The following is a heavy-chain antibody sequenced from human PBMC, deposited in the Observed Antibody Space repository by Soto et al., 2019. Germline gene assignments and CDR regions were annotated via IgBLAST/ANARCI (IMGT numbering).Heavy chain of an antibody. Sequence: QVTSKESGPVLVKPPETLTLTCTVSGFSLSNARMGVSGIRQPPGKALEWLAHIFWNDETSYSPSLRSSLTISKDTSKSQVVLTMTNIDPVDTATYYCARPAHSSSWLSFSYWGQGTLVTVSS. CDR1: GFSLSNARMG. CDR2: IFWNDET. J-gene: IGHJ4*02. CDR3: ARPAHSSSWLSFSY. D-gene: IGHD6-13*01. V-gene: IGHV2-26*01.